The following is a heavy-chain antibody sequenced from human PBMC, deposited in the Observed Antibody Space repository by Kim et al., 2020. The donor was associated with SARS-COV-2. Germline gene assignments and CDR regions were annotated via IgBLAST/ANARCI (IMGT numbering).Heavy chain of an antibody. CDR1: GGTFSSYA. Sequence: SVKVSCKASGGTFSSYAISWVRQAAGQGLEWMGGIILIFGTANYAQKFQGRVTITADESTSTDYMELSSLTSEDTAVYYCASLDYYDSSSDYWGQRTLVTVSP. CDR3: ASLDYYDSSSDY. V-gene: IGHV1-69*13. CDR2: IILIFGTA. D-gene: IGHD3-22*01. J-gene: IGHJ4*02.